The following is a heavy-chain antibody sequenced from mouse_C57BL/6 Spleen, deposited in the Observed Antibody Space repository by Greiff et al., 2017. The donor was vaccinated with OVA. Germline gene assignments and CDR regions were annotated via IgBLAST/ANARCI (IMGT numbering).Heavy chain of an antibody. D-gene: IGHD2-4*01. Sequence: QVQLQQPGDELVKPGASVKLSCKASGYTFTSYWMQWVKQRPGQGLEWIGEIDPSDSYTTYNKKFKGKATLTVDTSSSTAYMQLSSLTSEDSAVYYCARRSDYDGGFAYWGQGTLVTVSA. CDR2: IDPSDSYT. J-gene: IGHJ3*01. V-gene: IGHV1-50*01. CDR3: ARRSDYDGGFAY. CDR1: GYTFTSYW.